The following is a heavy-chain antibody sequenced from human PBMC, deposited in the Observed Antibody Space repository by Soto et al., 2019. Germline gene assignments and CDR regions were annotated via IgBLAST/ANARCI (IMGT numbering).Heavy chain of an antibody. Sequence: EVQLVESGGGLVKPGGSVRLSCAASGFTLSSYSMNWVRQAPGKGLEWVSSISSSSSYIYYADSVKGRFTISRDNAKNSLYLQMKSLRAEDTAVYYCARSGKYRGQVDGMDVWGQGTTVTVSS. CDR1: GFTLSSYS. J-gene: IGHJ6*02. CDR2: ISSSSSYI. V-gene: IGHV3-21*01. D-gene: IGHD3-3*01. CDR3: ARSGKYRGQVDGMDV.